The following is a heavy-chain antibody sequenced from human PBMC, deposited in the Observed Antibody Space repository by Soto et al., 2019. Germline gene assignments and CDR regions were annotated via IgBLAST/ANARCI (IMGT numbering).Heavy chain of an antibody. CDR3: ARAQVFITIFGVVIRTDNWFDP. CDR2: IYYSGST. CDR1: GGSISSGDYY. V-gene: IGHV4-30-4*01. J-gene: IGHJ5*02. D-gene: IGHD3-3*01. Sequence: SETLSLTCTVSGGSISSGDYYWSWIRQPPGKGLEWIGYIYYSGSTYYNPSLKSRVTISVDTSKNQFSLKLSSVTAADTAVYYCARAQVFITIFGVVIRTDNWFDPWGQGTLVPVSS.